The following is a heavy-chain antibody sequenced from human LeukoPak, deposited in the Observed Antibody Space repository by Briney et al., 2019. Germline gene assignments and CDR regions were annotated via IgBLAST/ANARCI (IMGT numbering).Heavy chain of an antibody. CDR3: AGDFPPHDY. CDR2: ISIGSNYI. Sequence: GGSLRLSCAASGFTFSNYGMNWVRQAPGKGLEWVSSISIGSNYIYYGDSVKGRFTISRDNAKKSLYLQMNSLRAEDMAVYYCAGDFPPHDYWGQGTLVTVSS. V-gene: IGHV3-21*01. CDR1: GFTFSNYG. J-gene: IGHJ4*02.